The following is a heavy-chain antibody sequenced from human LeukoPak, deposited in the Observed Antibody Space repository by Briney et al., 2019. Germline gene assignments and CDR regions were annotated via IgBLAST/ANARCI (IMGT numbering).Heavy chain of an antibody. CDR3: ARDRETWIQPEGHTWYFDL. Sequence: ASVKVSCKASGYTFTSYYMHWVRQAPGQGLERMGIINPSGGSTSYAQKFQGRVTMTRDMSTSTVYMELSSLRSEDTAVYYCARDRETWIQPEGHTWYFDLWGRGTLVTVSS. V-gene: IGHV1-46*01. CDR1: GYTFTSYY. J-gene: IGHJ2*01. CDR2: INPSGGST. D-gene: IGHD5-18*01.